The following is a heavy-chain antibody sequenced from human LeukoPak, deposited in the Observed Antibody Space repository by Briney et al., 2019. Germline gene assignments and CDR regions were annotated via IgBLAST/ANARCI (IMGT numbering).Heavy chain of an antibody. CDR1: SVSISSYS. CDR3: ARDRGFCSGGSCYRWFDP. J-gene: IGHJ5*02. D-gene: IGHD2-15*01. Sequence: SETLSLTCSVSSVSISSYSWSWIRQPPGEGLEWIGYIYYSGSTNYNPSLKSRVTISVDTSKKQFSLKLSSVTAADTAVYCCARDRGFCSGGSCYRWFDPWGQGTLVTVSS. CDR2: IYYSGST. V-gene: IGHV4-59*01.